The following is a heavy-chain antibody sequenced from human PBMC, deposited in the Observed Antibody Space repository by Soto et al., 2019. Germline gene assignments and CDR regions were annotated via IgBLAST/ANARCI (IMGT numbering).Heavy chain of an antibody. Sequence: SETLSLTCAVYGGSFSCYYWSWIRQPPGKGLEWIGEINHSGSTNYNPSLKSRVTISVDTSKNQFSLKLSSVTAADTAVYYCARGVRSSSSVWFDPWGQGTLVTVSS. CDR1: GGSFSCYY. J-gene: IGHJ5*02. CDR2: INHSGST. D-gene: IGHD6-6*01. V-gene: IGHV4-34*01. CDR3: ARGVRSSSSVWFDP.